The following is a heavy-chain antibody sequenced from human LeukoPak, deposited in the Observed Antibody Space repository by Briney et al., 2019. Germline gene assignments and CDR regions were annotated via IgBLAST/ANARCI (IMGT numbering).Heavy chain of an antibody. CDR1: GFTFNSYS. Sequence: KSGGSLRLSCAASGFTFNSYSMNWVRQAPGKGLEWVSSITSSGSYIYYADSLKGRFTISRDNAKNSLYLQMNSLRAEDTAVYYCARHVVAVGFDYWGQGTLVTVSS. J-gene: IGHJ4*02. CDR3: ARHVVAVGFDY. D-gene: IGHD3-22*01. CDR2: ITSSGSYI. V-gene: IGHV3-21*01.